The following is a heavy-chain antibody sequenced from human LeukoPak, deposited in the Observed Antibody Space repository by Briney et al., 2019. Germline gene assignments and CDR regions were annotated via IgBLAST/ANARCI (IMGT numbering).Heavy chain of an antibody. CDR1: GFPFSSFN. J-gene: IGHJ5*02. V-gene: IGHV3-21*01. D-gene: IGHD2-2*01. CDR3: ARVFVGYCSSTSCYSLDP. CDR2: ISSTSSYI. Sequence: PGGSLGPSFAASGFPFSSFNMNLVPAAPGKGPEWVSSISSTSSYIYYADTVRGRFTISRDNAKSTLYLQMSSLRAEGTAVYYCARVFVGYCSSTSCYSLDPWGQGTLVTVSS.